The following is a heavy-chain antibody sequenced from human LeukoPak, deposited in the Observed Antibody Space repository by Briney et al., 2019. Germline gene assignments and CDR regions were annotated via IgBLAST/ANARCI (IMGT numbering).Heavy chain of an antibody. V-gene: IGHV6-1*01. D-gene: IGHD1-26*01. J-gene: IGHJ3*02. Sequence: SQTLSLTCAISGDSVSSNSVAWNWIRQSPSRGLEWLGRTYYRSKWYNEYVVSVKSRIIINPDTSKNQFSLQLNSVTPEDTAVYYCARGAFRAFDIRGPGTMVTVSS. CDR2: TYYRSKWYN. CDR3: ARGAFRAFDI. CDR1: GDSVSSNSVA.